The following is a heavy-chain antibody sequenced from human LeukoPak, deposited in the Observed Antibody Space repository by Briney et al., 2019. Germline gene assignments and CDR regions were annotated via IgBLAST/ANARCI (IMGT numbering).Heavy chain of an antibody. J-gene: IGHJ5*02. V-gene: IGHV1-18*01. D-gene: IGHD3-10*01. Sequence: ASVKVSCKASGYTFTSYAMNWVRQAPGQGLEWMGWISAYNGNTNYAQKLQGRVTMTTDTSTSTAYMELRSLRSDDTAVYYCAVSPYYYGSGSYYPWGQGTLVTVSS. CDR3: AVSPYYYGSGSYYP. CDR2: ISAYNGNT. CDR1: GYTFTSYA.